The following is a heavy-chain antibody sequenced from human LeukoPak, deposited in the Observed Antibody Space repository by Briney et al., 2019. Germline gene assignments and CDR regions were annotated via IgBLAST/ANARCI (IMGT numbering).Heavy chain of an antibody. CDR1: GFTFSSHS. J-gene: IGHJ4*02. CDR3: ARGLVAAIRTMDY. Sequence: GGSLRLSCAASGFTFSSHSMNWVRQAPGKGLEWVSVIYIGGNTYYADSVKGRFTISRDSSKNTLYLQMNSLRAEDTAVYYCARGLVAAIRTMDYWGQGTLVTVSS. V-gene: IGHV3-53*01. CDR2: IYIGGNT. D-gene: IGHD1-26*01.